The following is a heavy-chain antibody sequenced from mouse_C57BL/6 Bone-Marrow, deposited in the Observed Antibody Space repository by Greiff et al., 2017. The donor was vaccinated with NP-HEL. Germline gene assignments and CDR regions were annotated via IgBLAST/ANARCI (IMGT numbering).Heavy chain of an antibody. D-gene: IGHD2-1*01. V-gene: IGHV5-6*01. J-gene: IGHJ4*01. CDR2: ISSGGSYT. CDR3: ARHPLYYHYAMDY. CDR1: GFTFSSYG. Sequence: EVHLVESGGDLVKPGGSLKLSCAASGFTFSSYGMSWVRQTPDKRLEWVATISSGGSYTYYPDSVKGRFTISRDNAKNTLYLQMSSLKSEDTAMYYCARHPLYYHYAMDYRGQGTSVTVSS.